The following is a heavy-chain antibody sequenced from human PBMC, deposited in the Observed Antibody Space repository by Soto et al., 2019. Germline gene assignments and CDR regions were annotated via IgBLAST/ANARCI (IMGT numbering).Heavy chain of an antibody. CDR2: ISYDGSNK. D-gene: IGHD3-22*01. Sequence: GGSLRLSCAASGFTFSSYGMHWVRQAPGKGLEWVAVISYDGSNKYYADSVKGRFTISRDNSKNTLYLQMNSLRAEDTAVYYCAKVEMYYYDSSGSPYYFDYWGQGTLVTVSS. J-gene: IGHJ4*02. V-gene: IGHV3-30*18. CDR3: AKVEMYYYDSSGSPYYFDY. CDR1: GFTFSSYG.